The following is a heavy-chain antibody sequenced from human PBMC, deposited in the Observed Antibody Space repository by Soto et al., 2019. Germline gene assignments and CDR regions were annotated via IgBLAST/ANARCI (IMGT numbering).Heavy chain of an antibody. Sequence: EEPLVESGGDFIQPGGSLRLSCAASGFSVSDTYMGWVRQGPGQGLEWVSVIYRDGTTYDTDSLKGRITVSRNNAKNTVYLQMSSLRDEDTAVYYCARLEFYYDDSGQSTLRYFDLWGRGALVTVSS. CDR1: GFSVSDTY. CDR3: ARLEFYYDDSGQSTLRYFDL. J-gene: IGHJ2*01. CDR2: IYRDGTT. V-gene: IGHV3-53*01. D-gene: IGHD3-16*01.